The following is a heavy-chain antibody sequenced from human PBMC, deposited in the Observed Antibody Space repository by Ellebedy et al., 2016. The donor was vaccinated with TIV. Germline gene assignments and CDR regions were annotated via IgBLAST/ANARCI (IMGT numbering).Heavy chain of an antibody. CDR3: SRHRGYGMDV. Sequence: GESLKISCKASGYSFSTYWITWVRQMPGKGLEWMGKIDPTDSYTNYSPYFQGLVTISADESASTAYLQWTSLKASDSATYYCSRHRGYGMDVWGQGTTVTVSS. D-gene: IGHD3-10*01. V-gene: IGHV5-10-1*01. J-gene: IGHJ6*02. CDR1: GYSFSTYW. CDR2: IDPTDSYT.